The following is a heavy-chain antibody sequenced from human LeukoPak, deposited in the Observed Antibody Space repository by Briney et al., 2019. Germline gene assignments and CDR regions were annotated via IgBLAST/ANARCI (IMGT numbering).Heavy chain of an antibody. CDR3: ARSIPSYILTGSFDY. D-gene: IGHD3-9*01. V-gene: IGHV3-30*04. CDR1: GFTFSSYA. Sequence: PGRSLRLSCAASGFTFSSYAMHWVRQAPGKGLEWVAVISYDGSNKYYADSVKGRFTISRDNSKNTLYLQMNSLRAEDTAVYYCARSIPSYILTGSFDYWGQGTLVTVSP. CDR2: ISYDGSNK. J-gene: IGHJ4*02.